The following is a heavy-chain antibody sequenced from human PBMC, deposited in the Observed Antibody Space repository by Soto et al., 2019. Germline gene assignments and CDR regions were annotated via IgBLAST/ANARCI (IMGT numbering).Heavy chain of an antibody. Sequence: ASVKVSCKASGYAFTSYDIYWVRQATGQGLEWMGWMNPNTGNSAYAQKFQGRVTVTSDTSINTVHMELNSLRSEDTAVYYCARRAETNGWNGFGADKYYFDFWGQGTLVTVSS. CDR2: MNPNTGNS. D-gene: IGHD1-1*01. CDR1: GYAFTSYD. J-gene: IGHJ4*02. CDR3: ARRAETNGWNGFGADKYYFDF. V-gene: IGHV1-8*01.